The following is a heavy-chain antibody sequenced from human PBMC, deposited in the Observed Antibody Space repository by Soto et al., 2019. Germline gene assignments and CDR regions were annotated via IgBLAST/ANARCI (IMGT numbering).Heavy chain of an antibody. CDR1: EFTVSSNY. D-gene: IGHD3-3*01. CDR2: IYSGGST. Sequence: GGSMRLSCAAAEFTVSSNYMSWVSKAPGKGLEWVSVIYSGGSTYYADSVKGRFTISRDNSKNTLYLQMDSLRAEDTAVYYCARIYDFWSGDQGMDVWGQRTTVTVSS. CDR3: ARIYDFWSGDQGMDV. J-gene: IGHJ6*02. V-gene: IGHV3-66*01.